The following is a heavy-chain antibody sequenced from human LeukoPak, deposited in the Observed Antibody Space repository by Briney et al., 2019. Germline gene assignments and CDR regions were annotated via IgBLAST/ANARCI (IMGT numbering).Heavy chain of an antibody. Sequence: SETLSLTCAVYGGSFSGYYWSWIRQPPGKGLEWIGEINHSGSTNYNPSLKSRVTMSVDTSKNQFSLKLSSVTAADTAVYYCARDRGYCSGGSCYSDYWGQGTLVTVSS. CDR2: INHSGST. V-gene: IGHV4-34*01. J-gene: IGHJ4*02. CDR3: ARDRGYCSGGSCYSDY. D-gene: IGHD2-15*01. CDR1: GGSFSGYY.